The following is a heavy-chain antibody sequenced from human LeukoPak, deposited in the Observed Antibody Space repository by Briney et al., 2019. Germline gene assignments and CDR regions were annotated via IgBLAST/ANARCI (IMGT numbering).Heavy chain of an antibody. D-gene: IGHD1-7*01. CDR3: ARGTVAFIHNWFDP. CDR2: IYYSGST. CDR1: GGSISSSSYY. Sequence: PSETLSLTCTVSGGSISSSSYYWGWIRQPPGKGLEWIGSIYYSGSTYYNPSLKSRVTISVDTSKNQFSLKLSSVTAADTAVYYCARGTVAFIHNWFDPWGQGTLVTVSS. V-gene: IGHV4-39*01. J-gene: IGHJ5*02.